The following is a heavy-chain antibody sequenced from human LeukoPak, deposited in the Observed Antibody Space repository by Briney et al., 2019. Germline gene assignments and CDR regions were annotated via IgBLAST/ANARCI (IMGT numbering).Heavy chain of an antibody. D-gene: IGHD4-23*01. J-gene: IGHJ4*02. V-gene: IGHV1-69*13. Sequence: SVKVSCKASGGTFSSYPFTWVRQAPGQGLEWMGEITPIFGAANYAQTFQGRVTITADESTSTVFMELSSLRSDDAAFYYCARNSRVASTSGLNYWGQGTLVTVSS. CDR1: GGTFSSYP. CDR3: ARNSRVASTSGLNY. CDR2: ITPIFGAA.